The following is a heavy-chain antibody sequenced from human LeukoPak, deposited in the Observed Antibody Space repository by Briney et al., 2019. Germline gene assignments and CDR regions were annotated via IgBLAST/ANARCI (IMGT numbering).Heavy chain of an antibody. CDR2: ISWNSGSI. J-gene: IGHJ4*02. CDR1: GFTFDDYA. CDR3: AKSAPSKY. Sequence: GGSLRLSCAASGFTFDDYAMPWVRQAPGKGLEWVSGISWNSGSIGYADSVKGRFTISRDNSKNTLYLQMTSLRAEDTAVYYCAKSAPSKYWGQGTLVTVSS. V-gene: IGHV3-9*01. D-gene: IGHD4-4*01.